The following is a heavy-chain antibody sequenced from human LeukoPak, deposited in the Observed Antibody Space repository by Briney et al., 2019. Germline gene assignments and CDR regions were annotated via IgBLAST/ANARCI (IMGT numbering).Heavy chain of an antibody. CDR1: GGSISSYY. CDR2: IYYSGST. D-gene: IGHD6-13*01. J-gene: IGHJ4*02. Sequence: SETLSLTCIVSGGSISSYYWSWIRQPPGKGLEWIGYIYYSGSTNYNPSLKSRVTISVDTSKNQFSLKLSSVTAADTAVYYCARGLMMAVAGRGEFHYWGQGTLVTASS. CDR3: ARGLMMAVAGRGEFHY. V-gene: IGHV4-59*01.